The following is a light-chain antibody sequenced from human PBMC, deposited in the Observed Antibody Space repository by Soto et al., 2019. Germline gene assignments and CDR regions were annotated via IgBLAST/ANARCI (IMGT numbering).Light chain of an antibody. CDR1: QSISSW. Sequence: DIQMTQSPSTLAASVGDRDTITCRASQSISSWLAWYQQKPGKAPKLLIYKASSLESGVPSRFSGSGSVTEFTLTISRLQPADFATYYCQQYNSYSPLTFGGGTKVDIK. CDR2: KAS. CDR3: QQYNSYSPLT. J-gene: IGKJ4*01. V-gene: IGKV1-5*03.